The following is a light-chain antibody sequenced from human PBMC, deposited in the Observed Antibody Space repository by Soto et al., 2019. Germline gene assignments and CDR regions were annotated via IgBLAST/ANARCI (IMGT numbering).Light chain of an antibody. CDR1: QNVHSN. CDR3: QQYNDWSVYT. CDR2: AAT. Sequence: EIVMTQSPGTLSVSPGGRATLSCTASQNVHSNLAWYQHKPGQAPRLLIYAATTRATGVPARISGSGSGTDFTLTIDSLQSEDFAVYFCQQYNDWSVYTFGLGTKVE. V-gene: IGKV3-15*01. J-gene: IGKJ2*01.